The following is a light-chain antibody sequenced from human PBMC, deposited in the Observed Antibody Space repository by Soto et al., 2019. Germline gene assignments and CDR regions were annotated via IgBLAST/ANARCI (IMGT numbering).Light chain of an antibody. CDR2: RNN. CDR3: AAWDDSLSVFV. CDR1: SSNTGSNY. V-gene: IGLV1-47*01. Sequence: QSVLAQPPSASGAPGQRVTISCSGSSSNTGSNYVYWYQQLPGTAPKLLIYRNNQRPSGVPDRFSGSKSGTSASLAISGLRSEDEADYSCAAWDDSLSVFVFGTGTKVT. J-gene: IGLJ1*01.